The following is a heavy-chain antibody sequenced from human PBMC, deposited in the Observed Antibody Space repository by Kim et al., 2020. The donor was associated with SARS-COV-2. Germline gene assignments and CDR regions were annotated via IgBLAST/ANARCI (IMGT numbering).Heavy chain of an antibody. J-gene: IGHJ5*02. Sequence: GGSLRLSCAASGFTFSGPAMQWVRQASGKGLEWVARVRSKANNYATEYAASVKGRFTISRDDSKNTAYLQMNSLKTEDSAVYYCIQGGYGDENCFDLWG. CDR2: VRSKANNYAT. D-gene: IGHD4-17*01. CDR3: IQGGYGDENCFDL. V-gene: IGHV3-73*01. CDR1: GFTFSGPA.